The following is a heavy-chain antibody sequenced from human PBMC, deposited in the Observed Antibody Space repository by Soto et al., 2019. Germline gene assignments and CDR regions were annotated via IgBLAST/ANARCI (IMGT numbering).Heavy chain of an antibody. Sequence: QVQLVESGGGLVKPGGSLRLSCAASGFTFSNYYMTWLRQAPGKGLECLSYISSREVTVYYADSVKGRFTISRDNTKNSLYLQMTTLRDEDTAVYYCARVSASGWHVNGRDYFDSWGQGTLVTVSS. CDR3: ARVSASGWHVNGRDYFDS. CDR2: ISSREVTV. D-gene: IGHD6-19*01. J-gene: IGHJ4*02. V-gene: IGHV3-11*01. CDR1: GFTFSNYY.